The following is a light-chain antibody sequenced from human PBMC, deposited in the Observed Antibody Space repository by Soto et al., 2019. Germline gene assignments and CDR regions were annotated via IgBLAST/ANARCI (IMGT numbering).Light chain of an antibody. V-gene: IGLV2-14*01. J-gene: IGLJ1*01. CDR1: SSDVGRYNF. CDR3: SSYTSITTDV. Sequence: QSALTQPASVSGSPGQSITISCTGTSSDVGRYNFVSWYQQHPGKAPKLVIYDVSNRPSGVSNRFSGSKSGNTASLTISGLQAEDEADYYCSSYTSITTDVFGTGTKLTVL. CDR2: DVS.